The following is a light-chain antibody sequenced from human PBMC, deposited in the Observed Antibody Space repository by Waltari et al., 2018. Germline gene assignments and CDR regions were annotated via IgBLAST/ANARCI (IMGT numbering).Light chain of an antibody. J-gene: IGLJ3*02. CDR1: ISNIGTNT. V-gene: IGLV1-44*01. CDR3: AACDDSLKGWV. Sequence: QSVLSQPPSASGTPGQRVTMTCAGNISNIGTNTVSWYQQLPGTAPKLLMYRNILRPSGVPDRFSGSKSGTSASLAISGLQSEDEAEYFCAACDDSLKGWVFGGGTTLTVL. CDR2: RNI.